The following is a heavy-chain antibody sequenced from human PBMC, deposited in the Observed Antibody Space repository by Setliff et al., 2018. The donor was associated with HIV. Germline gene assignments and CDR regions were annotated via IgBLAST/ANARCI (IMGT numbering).Heavy chain of an antibody. CDR2: IIPILGIA. V-gene: IGHV1-69*10. J-gene: IGHJ6*02. CDR3: ARGSSGWYGNYYYYYGMDV. CDR1: GYTFTSYG. D-gene: IGHD6-19*01. Sequence: GASVKVSCKASGYTFTSYGMSWVRQAPGQGLEWMGGIIPILGIANYAQKFQGRVTITADKSTSTAYMELSSLRSEDTAVYYCARGSSGWYGNYYYYYGMDVWGQGTTVTVSS.